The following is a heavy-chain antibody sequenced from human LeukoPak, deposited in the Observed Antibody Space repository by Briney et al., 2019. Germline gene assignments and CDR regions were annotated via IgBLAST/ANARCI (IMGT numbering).Heavy chain of an antibody. CDR2: INHSGST. J-gene: IGHJ4*02. CDR1: GGSFSGYY. CDR3: ATRNTLYYFDY. D-gene: IGHD1-14*01. V-gene: IGHV4-34*01. Sequence: SETLSLTCAVYGGSFSGYYWSWIRQPPGKGLEWIGEINHSGSTNYNPSLKSRVTISVDTSKNQFSLKLSSVTAADTAVYFCATRNTLYYFDYWGQGALVTVSS.